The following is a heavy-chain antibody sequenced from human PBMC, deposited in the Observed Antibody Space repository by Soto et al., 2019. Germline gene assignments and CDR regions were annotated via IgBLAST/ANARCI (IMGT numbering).Heavy chain of an antibody. CDR1: GYSFTSYW. D-gene: IGHD2-2*01. CDR2: IYPGDSDT. V-gene: IGHV5-51*03. J-gene: IGHJ5*02. CDR3: ARRSGEYQLLAGNWFDP. Sequence: EVQLVQSGAEVKKPGESLKISCKGSGYSFTSYWIGWVRQMPGKGLEWMGIIYPGDSDTRYSPSFQGQDTISADKSISTAYLQWSSLKASDTAMYYCARRSGEYQLLAGNWFDPWGQGTLVTVSS.